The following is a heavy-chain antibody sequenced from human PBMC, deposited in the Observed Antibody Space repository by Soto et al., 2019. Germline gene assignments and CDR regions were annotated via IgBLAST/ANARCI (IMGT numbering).Heavy chain of an antibody. Sequence: GGSLRLSCAASGFTFSRYWMHWVRQAPGKGLVWVSRINSDGSSTSYADSVKGRFTISRDNAKNTLYLQMNSLRAEDTAVYYCARVGNSSSSSATARWFDPWGQGTLVTVSS. V-gene: IGHV3-74*01. CDR1: GFTFSRYW. CDR2: INSDGSST. J-gene: IGHJ5*02. CDR3: ARVGNSSSSSATARWFDP. D-gene: IGHD6-6*01.